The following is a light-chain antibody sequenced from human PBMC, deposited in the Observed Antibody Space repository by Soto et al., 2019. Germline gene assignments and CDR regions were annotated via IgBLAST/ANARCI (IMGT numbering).Light chain of an antibody. CDR3: QHYNSYPYA. Sequence: DIQLTQSPSFLSASVGDRVTITCRASQGISSYLAWYQQKPGKAPKLLIYKASTLKSGVPSRFSGSGSGTEFTLTISSLQPDDFATYYCQHYNSYPYAFGQGTKVDIK. V-gene: IGKV1-9*01. CDR1: QGISSY. J-gene: IGKJ2*01. CDR2: KAS.